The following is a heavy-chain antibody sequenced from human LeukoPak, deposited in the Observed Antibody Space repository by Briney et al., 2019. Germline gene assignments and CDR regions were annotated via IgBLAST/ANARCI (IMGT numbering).Heavy chain of an antibody. D-gene: IGHD1-26*01. V-gene: IGHV1-69*13. CDR2: IIPIFGTA. CDR3: ARDLQAYSGSYYETDY. Sequence: GASVKVSCKASGGTFSSYAISWVRQAPGQGLEWMGGIIPIFGTANYAQKFQGRVTITADESTSTAYMELSSLRSEDTAVYYCARDLQAYSGSYYETDYWGQGTLVTVSS. CDR1: GGTFSSYA. J-gene: IGHJ4*02.